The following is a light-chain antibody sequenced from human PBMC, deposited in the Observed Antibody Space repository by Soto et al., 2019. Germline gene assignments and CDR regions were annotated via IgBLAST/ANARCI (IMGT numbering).Light chain of an antibody. V-gene: IGLV1-51*01. J-gene: IGLJ2*01. Sequence: QSVLTQSPSVSAAPGQKVTISCSGSSSNIGNNYVSWYQQLPGTAPKLLIYDNNKRPSGIPDRFSGSKSGTSGTLDITGLQTGDEADYSCATWDGSLPGEVFGGGTKLPVL. CDR2: DNN. CDR3: ATWDGSLPGEV. CDR1: SSNIGNNY.